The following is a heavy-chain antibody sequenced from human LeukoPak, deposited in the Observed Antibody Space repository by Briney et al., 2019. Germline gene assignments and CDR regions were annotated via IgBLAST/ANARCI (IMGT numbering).Heavy chain of an antibody. CDR1: GFTFSSYA. V-gene: IGHV3-30*04. J-gene: IGHJ4*02. Sequence: PGRSLRLSCAASGFTFSSYAMHWDRQAPGKGLEWVAVISYDGSNKYYADSVKGRFTISRDNSKNTLYLQMTSLRAEDTAVYYCARVDSSSWYPGFDYWGQGTLVTVSS. CDR3: ARVDSSSWYPGFDY. D-gene: IGHD6-13*01. CDR2: ISYDGSNK.